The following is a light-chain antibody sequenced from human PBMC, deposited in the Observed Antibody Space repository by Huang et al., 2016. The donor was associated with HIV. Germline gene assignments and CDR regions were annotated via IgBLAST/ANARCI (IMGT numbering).Light chain of an antibody. Sequence: DIQMTQSPSTLSASVGDRVTITCRASQSFTTWLAWYQQKPGKGPKLLIYDVSSLESGVPARFSGSGSGAEFTLTISSLQPDDVASYYCQQYDGYPWTFGQGTKVEIK. V-gene: IGKV1-5*01. CDR1: QSFTTW. CDR2: DVS. CDR3: QQYDGYPWT. J-gene: IGKJ1*01.